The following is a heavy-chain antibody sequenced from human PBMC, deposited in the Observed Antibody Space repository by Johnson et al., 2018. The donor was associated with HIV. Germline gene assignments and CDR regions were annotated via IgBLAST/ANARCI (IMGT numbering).Heavy chain of an antibody. V-gene: IGHV3-20*04. Sequence: VLLVESGGGLVQPGGSLRLSCAASGFTFDDYGMSWVRQAPGKGLEWVSGINWNGGSTGSVDSVKGRFTISRDNAKNSLYLQMNSLRAEDTALYYCARVRTAAGFDAFDIWGQGTMVTVSS. CDR2: INWNGGST. J-gene: IGHJ3*02. CDR3: ARVRTAAGFDAFDI. D-gene: IGHD6-13*01. CDR1: GFTFDDYG.